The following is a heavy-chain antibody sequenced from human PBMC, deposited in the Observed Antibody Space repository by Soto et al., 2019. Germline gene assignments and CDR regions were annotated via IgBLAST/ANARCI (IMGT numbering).Heavy chain of an antibody. CDR3: ARDPGYSSGWYRGTPKYYFDY. Sequence: QVQLVESGGGVVQPGRSLRLSCAASGFTFSSYAMHWVRQAPGKGLEWVAVLSYGGSNKYYADSVKGRFTISRDNSKDTLFLQMNSLRAEDTAVYYCARDPGYSSGWYRGTPKYYFDYWGQGTLVTVSS. CDR1: GFTFSSYA. J-gene: IGHJ4*02. CDR2: LSYGGSNK. D-gene: IGHD6-19*01. V-gene: IGHV3-30-3*01.